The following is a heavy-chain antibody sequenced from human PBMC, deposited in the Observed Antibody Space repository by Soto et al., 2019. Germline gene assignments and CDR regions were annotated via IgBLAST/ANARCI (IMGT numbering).Heavy chain of an antibody. V-gene: IGHV4-59*01. CDR3: ARGYGDWPEYFQH. Sequence: QVQLQESGPGLVKPSETLSLTCTVSGGSISSYYWSWIRQPPGKGLEWIGYIYYSGSTNYNPSLTGRVTISVDTSKSQFSLKLSSVTAADTAVYYCARGYGDWPEYFQHWGQGTLVTVSS. CDR1: GGSISSYY. CDR2: IYYSGST. D-gene: IGHD4-17*01. J-gene: IGHJ1*01.